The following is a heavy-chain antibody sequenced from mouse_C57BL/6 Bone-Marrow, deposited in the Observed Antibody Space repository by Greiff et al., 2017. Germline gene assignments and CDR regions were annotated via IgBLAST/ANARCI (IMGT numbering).Heavy chain of an antibody. CDR3: AREAFFFYYAMDY. J-gene: IGHJ4*01. CDR2: IDPSDSYT. Sequence: QVQLQQPGAELVMPGASVKLSCKASGYTFTSYWMHWVKQRPGQGLEWIGEIDPSDSYTNYNQKFKGKSTLTVDKSSITAYMQLSSLTSEDSAVYYCAREAFFFYYAMDYWGQGTSVTVSS. V-gene: IGHV1-69*01. CDR1: GYTFTSYW.